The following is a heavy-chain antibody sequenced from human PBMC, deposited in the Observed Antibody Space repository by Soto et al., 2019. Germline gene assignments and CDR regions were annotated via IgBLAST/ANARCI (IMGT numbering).Heavy chain of an antibody. Sequence: DVQVVESGXXXXQPGGSLRLSCAASGFTVSGKKYITWVRQAPGQGLEWVSALYIADGTFYADSVRGRFTVSIDSSKNTVYLQMNNLSPEDTAVYFCATWLLREHAFDIWGLGTMVTVSS. J-gene: IGHJ3*02. CDR2: LYIADGT. D-gene: IGHD2-15*01. CDR3: ATWLLREHAFDI. CDR1: GFTVSGKKY. V-gene: IGHV3-53*01.